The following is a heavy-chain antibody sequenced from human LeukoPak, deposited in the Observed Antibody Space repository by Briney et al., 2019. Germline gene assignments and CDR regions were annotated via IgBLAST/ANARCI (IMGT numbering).Heavy chain of an antibody. CDR2: TNRDGSEK. J-gene: IGHJ3*02. CDR3: ARDSASCRGCAFDI. D-gene: IGHD2-2*01. V-gene: IGHV3-7*01. CDR1: EFTFTNFW. Sequence: GGSLRLSCAASEFTFTNFWMSWVRQAPGKGLEWVANTNRDGSEKCYVDSVKGRVTISRDNAMNFLYLQLNSLRVDDTGVYYCARDSASCRGCAFDIWGQGTVVTVSS.